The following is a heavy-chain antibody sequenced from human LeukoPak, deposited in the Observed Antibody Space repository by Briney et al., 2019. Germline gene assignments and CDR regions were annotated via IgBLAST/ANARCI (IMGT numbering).Heavy chain of an antibody. V-gene: IGHV3-7*01. CDR2: IKQDGSGK. J-gene: IGHJ4*02. D-gene: IGHD6-13*01. Sequence: GGSLRLSCAASGFTFSTYWMSWVRQTPGKGLEWVANIKQDGSGKYYVDSVKGRFTISRDNAKNSLYLQMNSLRAEDTAMYYCARDSAGNDYWGQGTLVTVSS. CDR3: ARDSAGNDY. CDR1: GFTFSTYW.